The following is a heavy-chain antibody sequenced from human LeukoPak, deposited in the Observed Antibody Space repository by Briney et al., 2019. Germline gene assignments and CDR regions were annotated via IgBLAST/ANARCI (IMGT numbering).Heavy chain of an antibody. Sequence: GASVKVSCKASGYTFTDYYMHWVRQAPAQGLDWMGWINPNSGGTNYAQKFQGRVTMTRDTSISTAYMELSSLRSDDTAVYYCARPATVTDYDACDIWGQGTTVTVSS. CDR2: INPNSGGT. D-gene: IGHD4-17*01. J-gene: IGHJ3*02. CDR1: GYTFTDYY. V-gene: IGHV1-2*02. CDR3: ARPATVTDYDACDI.